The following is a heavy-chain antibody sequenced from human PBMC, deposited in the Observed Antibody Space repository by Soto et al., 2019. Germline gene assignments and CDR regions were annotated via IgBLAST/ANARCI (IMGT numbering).Heavy chain of an antibody. Sequence: PGESLKISCKGSVYTFTSYWIAWVRQMPGKGLEWMGIIFPGDSDTRYSPSFQGRVTMTRDTSTSTVYMELSSLRSEDTAVYYCARDRADIAAAGPQYFDYWGQGTLVTVSS. CDR3: ARDRADIAAAGPQYFDY. CDR2: IFPGDSDT. D-gene: IGHD6-13*01. V-gene: IGHV5-51*01. J-gene: IGHJ4*02. CDR1: VYTFTSYW.